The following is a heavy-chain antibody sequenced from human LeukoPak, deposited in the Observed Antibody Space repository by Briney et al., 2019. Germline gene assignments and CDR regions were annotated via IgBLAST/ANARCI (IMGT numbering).Heavy chain of an antibody. V-gene: IGHV1-69*10. CDR3: ASHYYYDRSGYSQYYFDS. Sequence: SVKVSCKASRGTFSSYAISWVRQAPGQGLEWMGGIIPILGTANYAQKFQGRVTITADRSTSTVYMELSSLRSEDTVVFFCASHYYYDRSGYSQYYFDSWGQGTLVTVSS. CDR2: IIPILGTA. D-gene: IGHD3-22*01. CDR1: RGTFSSYA. J-gene: IGHJ4*02.